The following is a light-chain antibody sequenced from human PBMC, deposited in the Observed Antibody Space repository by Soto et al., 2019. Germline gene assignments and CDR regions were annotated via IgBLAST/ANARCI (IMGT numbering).Light chain of an antibody. Sequence: LVLTQSSGTLSLSPGERATLSCRASQRMSSNYLAWYQQKPGQAPRLLIYGTSSRATGIPDRFSGSGSGTDFTLSISRLEPEDSAVYYCQQYGTLPPRYTFGQGTKLEIK. CDR1: QRMSSNY. CDR2: GTS. V-gene: IGKV3-20*01. J-gene: IGKJ2*01. CDR3: QQYGTLPPRYT.